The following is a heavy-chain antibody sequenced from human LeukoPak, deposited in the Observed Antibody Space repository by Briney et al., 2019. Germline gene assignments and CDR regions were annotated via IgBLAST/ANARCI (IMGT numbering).Heavy chain of an antibody. Sequence: SETLSLTCAVYGGSFSGYYWSWIRQPPGKGLEWIGEINHSGSTNYNPSLKSRVTISVDTSKNQFSLKLSPVTAADTAVYFCARARAGYSLRYFDYWGQGTLVTVSS. J-gene: IGHJ4*02. CDR2: INHSGST. CDR3: ARARAGYSLRYFDY. CDR1: GGSFSGYY. D-gene: IGHD5-18*01. V-gene: IGHV4-34*01.